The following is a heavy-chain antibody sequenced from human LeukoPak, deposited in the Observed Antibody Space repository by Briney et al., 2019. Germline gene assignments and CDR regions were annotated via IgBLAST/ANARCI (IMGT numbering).Heavy chain of an antibody. Sequence: PSGTLSLTCGVSGGSISSNNWWSWVRQPPGQGLEWIGEIYHSGSANYNPSLKSRVTISVDKSKNQLSLKLISVTAADTAVYYCVRVGSPLWFGELLYGLFDYWGQGTLVTVSS. CDR3: VRVGSPLWFGELLYGLFDY. D-gene: IGHD3-10*01. CDR2: IYHSGSA. CDR1: GGSISSNNW. V-gene: IGHV4-4*02. J-gene: IGHJ4*02.